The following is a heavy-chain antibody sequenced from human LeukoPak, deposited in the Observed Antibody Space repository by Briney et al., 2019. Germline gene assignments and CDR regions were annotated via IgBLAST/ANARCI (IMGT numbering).Heavy chain of an antibody. Sequence: PSETLSLTCAVSGGSISSYYWSWIRQPPGKGLEWIGYIYYSGSTNYNPSLKSRVTISVDTSKNQFSLKLSSVTAADTAVYYCARVRSYSSSWYSQRFYFDYWGQGTLVTVSS. CDR2: IYYSGST. V-gene: IGHV4-59*01. J-gene: IGHJ4*02. D-gene: IGHD6-13*01. CDR3: ARVRSYSSSWYSQRFYFDY. CDR1: GGSISSYY.